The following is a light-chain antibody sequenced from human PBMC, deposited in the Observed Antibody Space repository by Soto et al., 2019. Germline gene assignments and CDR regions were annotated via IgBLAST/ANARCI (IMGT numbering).Light chain of an antibody. CDR1: QSVSRNY. J-gene: IGKJ2*01. V-gene: IGKV3-20*01. Sequence: IVLTQSPGTLSLSPGERATLSCRASQSVSRNYLGWYQQKPGQAPRLLIYGASSRATGNPDRFSGSGSGTDFTLTISRLEPEDFAVYYCQQYISSPRTFGQGTRLEIK. CDR3: QQYISSPRT. CDR2: GAS.